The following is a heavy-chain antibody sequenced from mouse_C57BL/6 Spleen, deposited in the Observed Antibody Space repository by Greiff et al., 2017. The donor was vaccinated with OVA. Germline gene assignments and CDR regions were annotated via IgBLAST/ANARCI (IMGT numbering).Heavy chain of an antibody. D-gene: IGHD2-3*01. CDR1: GYTFTSYW. CDR3: AREMGIYDGYSYAMDY. Sequence: QVQLKQPGAELVKPGASVKMSCKASGYTFTSYWITWVKQRPGQGLEWIGDIYPGSGSTNYNEKFKSKATLTVDTSSSTAYMQLSSLTSEDSAVYYCAREMGIYDGYSYAMDYWGQGTSVTVSS. V-gene: IGHV1-55*01. J-gene: IGHJ4*01. CDR2: IYPGSGST.